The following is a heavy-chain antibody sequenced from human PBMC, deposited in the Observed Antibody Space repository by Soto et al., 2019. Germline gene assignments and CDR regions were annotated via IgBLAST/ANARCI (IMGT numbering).Heavy chain of an antibody. CDR3: ARDKITGLFDY. CDR1: GGSFSGYY. J-gene: IGHJ4*02. V-gene: IGHV4-34*01. D-gene: IGHD2-8*02. CDR2: INHSGST. Sequence: QVQLQQWGAGLLKPSETLSLTCAVYGGSFSGYYWTWIRQPTGTGLEWIGEINHSGSTNYNPSLKSRVTISVDTSTNQFSLKLTSVTAADTAVYYCARDKITGLFDYWGQGTLVTVSS.